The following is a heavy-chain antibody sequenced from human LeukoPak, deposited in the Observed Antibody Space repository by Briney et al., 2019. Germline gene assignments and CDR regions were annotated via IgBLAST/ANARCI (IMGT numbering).Heavy chain of an antibody. CDR1: GFTFSSYA. J-gene: IGHJ4*02. D-gene: IGHD6-19*01. Sequence: PGGSLRLSCAASGFTFSSYAMSWVRQAPGKGLEWVSAISGSGGSTYYADSVKGRFTISRDNSKNTLYLQMNSLRAEDTAVYYCAKDLLPSAVAGTSPGDYWGQGTLVTVSS. V-gene: IGHV3-23*01. CDR3: AKDLLPSAVAGTSPGDY. CDR2: ISGSGGST.